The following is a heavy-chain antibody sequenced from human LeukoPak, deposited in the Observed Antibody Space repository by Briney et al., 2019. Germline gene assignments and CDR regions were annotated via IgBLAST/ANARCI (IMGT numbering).Heavy chain of an antibody. CDR3: AIGDGLGELSSSFDH. J-gene: IGHJ4*02. Sequence: GGSLRLSCAASGFAFSNYAMHWVRQAPGKGLQWVAVISYDGTKKYYADSLKGRFTISRDNSKNTLYLRMNSLRTEDTAVYYCAIGDGLGELSSSFDHWGQGTLVTISS. CDR2: ISYDGTKK. D-gene: IGHD3-16*02. V-gene: IGHV3-30*04. CDR1: GFAFSNYA.